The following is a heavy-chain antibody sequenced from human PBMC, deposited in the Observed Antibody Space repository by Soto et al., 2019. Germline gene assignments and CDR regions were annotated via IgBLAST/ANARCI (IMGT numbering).Heavy chain of an antibody. CDR2: IVPSLDTT. CDR3: ARWPQPRYTADPYAVDV. Sequence: QVHLVQSGTEVKKPGSSVKVSCKASGGTFSSSGFSWVRQAPGQGLEWMGMIVPSLDTTNYAQKFQARVTLTADEVTSTAYMELRSLRSEDTAVYYCARWPQPRYTADPYAVDVWGQGTRGIVSS. V-gene: IGHV1-69*11. CDR1: GGTFSSSG. D-gene: IGHD3-16*02. J-gene: IGHJ6*02.